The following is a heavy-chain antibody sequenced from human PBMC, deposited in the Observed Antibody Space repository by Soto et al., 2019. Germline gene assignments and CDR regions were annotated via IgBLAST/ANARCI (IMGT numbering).Heavy chain of an antibody. J-gene: IGHJ6*01. V-gene: IGHV3-53*01. CDR1: GFTVSSNY. Sequence: EVQLVESGGGLIQPGGSLRLSCAASGFTVSSNYMSWVRQAPGKGLEWVSVIYSGGSTYYADSVKGRFTISRDNSKNTLYLQMNSLRAEDTAVYYCARESEFNSYRGGDCYPNYYYYGMDVW. CDR2: IYSGGST. CDR3: ARESEFNSYRGGDCYPNYYYYGMDV. D-gene: IGHD2-21*02.